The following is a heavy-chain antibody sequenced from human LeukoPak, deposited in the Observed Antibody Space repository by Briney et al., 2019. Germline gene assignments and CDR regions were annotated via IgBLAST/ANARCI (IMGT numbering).Heavy chain of an antibody. CDR2: ISGSDGST. CDR1: GFTFASYA. V-gene: IGHV3-23*01. Sequence: TGGSLRLSCAASGFTFASYAMNWVRQAPGKGLEWVSAISGSDGSTYYADSVKGRFTISRDNSKNTLYLQMNSLRAEDTAVYYCAKDKSPYRNFDYWGQGTLVTVSS. J-gene: IGHJ4*02. CDR3: AKDKSPYRNFDY. D-gene: IGHD3-16*01.